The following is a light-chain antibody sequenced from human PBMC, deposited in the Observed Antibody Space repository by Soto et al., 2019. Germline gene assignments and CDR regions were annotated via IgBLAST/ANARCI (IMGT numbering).Light chain of an antibody. V-gene: IGLV2-14*03. CDR2: DVT. CDR1: TNDIAVYSY. Sequence: QSVLTQPASVSGSPGQSITISCTGTTNDIAVYSYVAWYQQHPGKAPNLKIYDVTTRPSGVSDRFSGSKSGDTASLTISGLQAEDEAIYYCSSYRSGSTTVVFGGGTQLTVL. J-gene: IGLJ3*02. CDR3: SSYRSGSTTVV.